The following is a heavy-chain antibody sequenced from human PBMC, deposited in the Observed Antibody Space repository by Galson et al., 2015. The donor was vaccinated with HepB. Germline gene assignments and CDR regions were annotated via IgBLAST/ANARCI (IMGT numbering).Heavy chain of an antibody. D-gene: IGHD1-26*01. CDR1: GFTFSSYY. Sequence: SVKVSCKASGFTFSSYYMYWVRQAPGQGLEWMGITNPTGDNTNYAHNFQGRVTMTRDTSTSTVYMELSSLRSEDTAVYYCARDSGSFSFDYWGQGTLVTVSS. CDR3: ARDSGSFSFDY. J-gene: IGHJ4*02. CDR2: TNPTGDNT. V-gene: IGHV1-46*01.